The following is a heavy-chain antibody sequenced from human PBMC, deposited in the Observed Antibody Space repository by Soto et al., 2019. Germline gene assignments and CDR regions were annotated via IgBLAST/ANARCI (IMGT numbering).Heavy chain of an antibody. Sequence: ASVKVSCKVSGYTLTELSMHWVRQAPGKGLEWMGGFGPDNGKTIYAQKLQGRVTMTTDTSTSTAYMELRSLRSDDTAVYYCARDPPPYGSGISPFDYWGQGTLVTV. CDR3: ARDPPPYGSGISPFDY. D-gene: IGHD3-10*01. CDR2: FGPDNGKT. J-gene: IGHJ4*02. CDR1: GYTLTELS. V-gene: IGHV1-24*01.